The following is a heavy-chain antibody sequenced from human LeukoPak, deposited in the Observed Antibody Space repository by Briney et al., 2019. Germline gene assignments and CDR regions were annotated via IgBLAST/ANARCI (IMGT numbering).Heavy chain of an antibody. V-gene: IGHV3-48*03. CDR3: AREFWGVTRYFDY. D-gene: IGHD3-16*01. CDR2: ISSSGSTK. J-gene: IGHJ4*02. CDR1: GFTFSSYE. Sequence: GGSLRLSCAASGFTFSSYEMNWVRQAPGKGLEWVSYISSSGSTKYYADSVKGRFTISRDNAKNSLYLQMNSLRAEDTAVYYCAREFWGVTRYFDYWGQGTLVTVSS.